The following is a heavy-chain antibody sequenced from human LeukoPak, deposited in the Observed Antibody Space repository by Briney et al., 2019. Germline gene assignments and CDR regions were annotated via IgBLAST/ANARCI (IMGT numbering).Heavy chain of an antibody. CDR3: ARDCSDGLCYSSNWYFDL. CDR2: ISSGSITT. CDR1: QFSISSYS. Sequence: GGSLRLSCAASQFSISSYSMNWVRQAPGKGLEWISYISSGSITTYYADSVKGRFTISRDNAKNSLYLQMNNLRDEDTAVYFCARDCSDGLCYSSNWYFDLWGRGTLVTVS. D-gene: IGHD2-15*01. J-gene: IGHJ2*01. V-gene: IGHV3-48*02.